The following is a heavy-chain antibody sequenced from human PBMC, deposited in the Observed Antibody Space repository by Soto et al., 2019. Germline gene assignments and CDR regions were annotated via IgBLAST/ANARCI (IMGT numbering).Heavy chain of an antibody. V-gene: IGHV3-30*18. CDR3: TKDLESYHFWSEYLGVFDY. Sequence: GGSLRLSCSASGFSFSTYGMHWVRQAPGKGLEWVAVIGDDGSNKYYADSVKGRFTISRDNSKNTLYLQMNSLRAEDTAVYYCTKDLESYHFWSEYLGVFDYWGQGTLVTVSS. CDR2: IGDDGSNK. D-gene: IGHD3-3*01. CDR1: GFSFSTYG. J-gene: IGHJ4*02.